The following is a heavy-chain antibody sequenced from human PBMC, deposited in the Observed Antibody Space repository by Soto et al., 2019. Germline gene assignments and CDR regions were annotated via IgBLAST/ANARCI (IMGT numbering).Heavy chain of an antibody. CDR2: ISAYNGNT. Sequence: SVKVSCKASGYTFTSYGISWVRQAPGQGLEWMGWISAYNGNTNYAQKLQGRVTMTTDTSTSTAYMELRSLRSDDTAVYYCARDGIGIAAAGTALDYWGQGTLVTVSS. J-gene: IGHJ4*02. D-gene: IGHD6-13*01. CDR3: ARDGIGIAAAGTALDY. CDR1: GYTFTSYG. V-gene: IGHV1-18*01.